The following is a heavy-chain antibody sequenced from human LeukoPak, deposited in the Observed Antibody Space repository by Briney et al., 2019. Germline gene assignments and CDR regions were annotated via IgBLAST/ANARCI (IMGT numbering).Heavy chain of an antibody. Sequence: PGGSLRLSCAASGFTFSSYAMSWVRQAPGKGLEWVSAISGSGGSTYYADSVKGRFTISRDNSKNTLYLQMNSLRAEDTAVYYCAKDPHGAAAYSYYFDYWGQGTLVTVSS. V-gene: IGHV3-23*01. D-gene: IGHD6-13*01. CDR1: GFTFSSYA. J-gene: IGHJ4*02. CDR2: ISGSGGST. CDR3: AKDPHGAAAYSYYFDY.